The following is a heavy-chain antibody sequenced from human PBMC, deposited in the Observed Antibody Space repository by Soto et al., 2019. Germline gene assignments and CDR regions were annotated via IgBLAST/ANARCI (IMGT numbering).Heavy chain of an antibody. D-gene: IGHD3-3*02. CDR1: GYSITNGYY. J-gene: IGHJ4*02. CDR3: ARVKLAGRGSFHD. CDR2: IYHSGNT. V-gene: IGHV4-38-2*01. Sequence: PSETLSLTCAVSGYSITNGYYWGWIRQPPGKGLEWIGSIYHSGNTYYNPSLKSRVTLSIDTSKNQFSLKLRSVTAADTAMYYCARVKLAGRGSFHDWGQGPLVTVSS.